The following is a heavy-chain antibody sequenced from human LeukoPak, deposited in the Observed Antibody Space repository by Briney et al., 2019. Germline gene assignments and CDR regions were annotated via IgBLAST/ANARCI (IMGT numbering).Heavy chain of an antibody. J-gene: IGHJ4*02. V-gene: IGHV1-2*02. Sequence: GASVKVSCKASGYTFTDYYIHWVRQAPGQGLEWMGWISPNSGGTNYAQKFQGRVTMTRDTSISTAYMELSRLRSDDTAVYYCARVPIAVAGQGDYWGQGTLATVSS. D-gene: IGHD6-19*01. CDR3: ARVPIAVAGQGDY. CDR2: ISPNSGGT. CDR1: GYTFTDYY.